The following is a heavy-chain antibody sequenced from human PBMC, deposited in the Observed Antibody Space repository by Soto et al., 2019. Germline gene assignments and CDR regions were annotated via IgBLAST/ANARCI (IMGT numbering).Heavy chain of an antibody. CDR3: AKMWFGELWHGMDV. D-gene: IGHD3-10*01. J-gene: IGHJ6*02. CDR2: IIPIQEVA. CDR1: GGDFLSYT. Sequence: QLVQSGAEVKRPGSSVKVSCKASGGDFLSYTISWVRQVPGQGPEWMGTIIPIQEVAKNARKFQGRVAITADKAPSTVYMELRSLRSDDTAVYSCAKMWFGELWHGMDVWGQGTTITVSS. V-gene: IGHV1-69*02.